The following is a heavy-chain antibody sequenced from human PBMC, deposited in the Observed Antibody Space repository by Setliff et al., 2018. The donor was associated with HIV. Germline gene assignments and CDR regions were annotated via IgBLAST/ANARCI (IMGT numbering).Heavy chain of an antibody. D-gene: IGHD6-13*01. V-gene: IGHV1-46*01. CDR1: GYSFSSYY. J-gene: IGHJ5*02. CDR3: AREGHVATPGSSEFDP. Sequence: ASVKVSCKASGYSFSSYYVHWVRQAPGQGLEWMGIVNPRGGKANYAQRFHGRLTVTTDTSTSTVYMELRLLTSDDTAIYYCAREGHVATPGSSEFDPWGQGTLGHR. CDR2: VNPRGGKA.